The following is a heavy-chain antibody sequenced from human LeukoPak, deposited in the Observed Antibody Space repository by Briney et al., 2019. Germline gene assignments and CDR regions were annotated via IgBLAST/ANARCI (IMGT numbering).Heavy chain of an antibody. CDR1: GYTFTGYY. V-gene: IGHV1-2*02. D-gene: IGHD2-2*02. J-gene: IGHJ6*03. CDR2: INPNSGGT. CDR3: ARGSGGRCCYRWYYYYYMDV. Sequence: GASVKVSCKASGYTFTGYYMHWVRQAPGQGLEWMGWINPNSGGTNYAQKFQGRVTMTRDTSISTAYMELRRLRSDDTAVYCCARGSGGRCCYRWYYYYYMDVWGKGTTVTISS.